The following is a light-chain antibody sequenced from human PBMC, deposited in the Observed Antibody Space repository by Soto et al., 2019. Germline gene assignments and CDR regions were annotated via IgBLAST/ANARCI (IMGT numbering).Light chain of an antibody. CDR3: QQFNSYPLT. J-gene: IGKJ5*01. Sequence: AIQLTQSPSSLSASVGDRVTITCRASQVISNTLAWYQQKPGKVPQLLIFDASTLESVVPSRFSGSGSGTDFTLTISSLQPEDFATYFCQQFNSYPLTFGQGTRLEIK. V-gene: IGKV1-13*02. CDR1: QVISNT. CDR2: DAS.